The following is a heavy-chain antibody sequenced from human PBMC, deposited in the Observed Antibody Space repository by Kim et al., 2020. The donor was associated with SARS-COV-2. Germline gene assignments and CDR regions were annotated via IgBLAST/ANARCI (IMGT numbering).Heavy chain of an antibody. D-gene: IGHD3-10*01. J-gene: IGHJ4*02. Sequence: GGSLRLSCAASGFTFSSYSMNWVRQAPGKGLEWVSYISSSSSTIYYADSVKGRFTISRDNAKNSLYLQMNSLRDEDTAVYYCARDREDYYGSGSYFVCDYWGQGTLFTVSS. CDR3: ARDREDYYGSGSYFVCDY. CDR2: ISSSSSTI. V-gene: IGHV3-48*02. CDR1: GFTFSSYS.